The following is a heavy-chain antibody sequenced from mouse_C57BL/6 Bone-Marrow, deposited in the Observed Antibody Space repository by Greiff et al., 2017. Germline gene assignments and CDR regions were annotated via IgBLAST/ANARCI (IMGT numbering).Heavy chain of an antibody. CDR1: GYSFTNYN. D-gene: IGHD4-1*01. J-gene: IGHJ2*01. CDR2: ITPNYGTT. V-gene: IGHV1-39*01. CDR3: ARRVLNWEFDY. Sequence: EVQLQQSGPELVKPGASVKMSCKASGYSFTNYNMNWVKQSHGQSLEWIGVITPNYGTTNYNQKFKGKATLTVDKSSSTAYMQLNSLTSEDSAVYYCARRVLNWEFDYWGQGTTLTVSS.